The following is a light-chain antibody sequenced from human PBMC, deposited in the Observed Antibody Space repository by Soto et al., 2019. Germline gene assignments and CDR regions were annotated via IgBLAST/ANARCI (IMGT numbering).Light chain of an antibody. V-gene: IGKV1-39*01. Sequence: DIQMTQSPSSLSTSVGDRVTITCRASQSVRTYLNWYHQKPGKPPKLLISGSSRLQGGVPSRFSGSGSGTDFTLIISSLQPEDVATYYCQQGYSRPHAFGQGTKLEIK. CDR1: QSVRTY. CDR3: QQGYSRPHA. CDR2: GSS. J-gene: IGKJ2*01.